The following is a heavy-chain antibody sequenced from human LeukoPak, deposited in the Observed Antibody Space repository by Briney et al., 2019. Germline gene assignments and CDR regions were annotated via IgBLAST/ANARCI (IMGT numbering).Heavy chain of an antibody. CDR1: GGSISSSSYY. CDR3: ARHVDTATDYFDY. CDR2: IYYSGSS. J-gene: IGHJ4*02. V-gene: IGHV4-39*01. Sequence: SETLSLTCAVSGGSISSSSYYWGWIRQPPGKGLEWIGSIYYSGSSYYNPSLKSRVTISVHTSKNQFSLKLSSVTAADTAVYYCARHVDTATDYFDYWGQGTLVTVSS. D-gene: IGHD5-18*01.